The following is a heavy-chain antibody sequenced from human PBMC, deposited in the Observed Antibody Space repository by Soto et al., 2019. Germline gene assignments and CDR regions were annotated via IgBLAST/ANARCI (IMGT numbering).Heavy chain of an antibody. J-gene: IGHJ6*02. CDR2: ISAYNGNT. CDR1: GYTFTSYG. CDR3: ARDPWGSGSYYNVPDVVNGMDV. D-gene: IGHD3-10*01. Sequence: ASVKVSCKASGYTFTSYGISWVRQAPGQGLEWMGWISAYNGNTNYAQKLQGRVTMTTDTSTSTAYMELRSLRSDDTAVYYCARDPWGSGSYYNVPDVVNGMDVWGQGTTVTVSS. V-gene: IGHV1-18*01.